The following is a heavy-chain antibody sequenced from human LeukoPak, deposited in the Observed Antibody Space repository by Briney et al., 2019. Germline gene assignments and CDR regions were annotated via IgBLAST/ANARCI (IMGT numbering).Heavy chain of an antibody. CDR1: GDSVSSNSAA. CDR2: TYYRSKWYN. J-gene: IGHJ4*02. Sequence: SQTLSLTCAISGDSVSSNSAAWNWIRQSPSRGLKWLGRTYYRSKWYNDYAVSVKSRITINPDTSKNQFSLQLNSVTPEDTAVYYCARDYDSSGHGAFDYWGQGTLVTVSS. V-gene: IGHV6-1*01. D-gene: IGHD3-22*01. CDR3: ARDYDSSGHGAFDY.